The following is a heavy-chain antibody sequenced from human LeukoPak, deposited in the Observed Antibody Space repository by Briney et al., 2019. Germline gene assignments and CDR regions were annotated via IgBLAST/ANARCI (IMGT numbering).Heavy chain of an antibody. J-gene: IGHJ6*03. V-gene: IGHV1-69*13. CDR3: ARESGQQLRYMDV. D-gene: IGHD6-13*01. CDR1: GYTFTSYA. Sequence: SVKVSCKASGYTFTSYAMNWVRQAPGQGLEWMGGIIPIFGTANYAQKFQGRVTITADESTSTAYMELSSLRSEDTAVYYCARESGQQLRYMDVWGKGTTVTISS. CDR2: IIPIFGTA.